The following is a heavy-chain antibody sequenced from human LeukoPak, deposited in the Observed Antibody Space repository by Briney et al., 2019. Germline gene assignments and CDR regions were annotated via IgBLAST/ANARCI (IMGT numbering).Heavy chain of an antibody. Sequence: GGSLRLSCAASGFTFSNYAMNWVRQAPGKGLEWVSANSGSGGSTYYAGSVKGRFTISRDSSKNTLSLQMNSLRAEDTAIYYCAKGSIADLRLNFDYWGQGTLVTVSS. D-gene: IGHD6-6*01. V-gene: IGHV3-23*01. CDR3: AKGSIADLRLNFDY. J-gene: IGHJ4*02. CDR2: NSGSGGST. CDR1: GFTFSNYA.